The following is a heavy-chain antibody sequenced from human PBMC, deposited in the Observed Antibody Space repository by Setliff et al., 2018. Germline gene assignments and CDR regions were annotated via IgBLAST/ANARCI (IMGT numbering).Heavy chain of an antibody. J-gene: IGHJ6*02. D-gene: IGHD5-18*01. CDR2: INQDGSGK. CDR3: ARDGGMGMVKAYYYGMDV. CDR1: GYSFTNYW. Sequence: GESLKISCKGSGYSFTNYWIAWVRQMPGKGLEWMANINQDGSGKFYVDSVKGRFTIFRDNAKNSLYLQMNSLRAEDTAVYYCARDGGMGMVKAYYYGMDVWGQGTSVTVSS. V-gene: IGHV3-7*01.